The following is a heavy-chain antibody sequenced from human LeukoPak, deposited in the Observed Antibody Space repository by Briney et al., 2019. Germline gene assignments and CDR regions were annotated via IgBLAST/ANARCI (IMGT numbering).Heavy chain of an antibody. J-gene: IGHJ4*02. CDR3: ARDYGYYDFWSGYPHPPPPYY. Sequence: AASVKVSCKASGYTFTSYGISWVRQAPGQGLEWMGWISAYNGNTNYAQKLQGRVTMTTDTSTSTAYMELRSLRSDDTAVYYCARDYGYYDFWSGYPHPPPPYYWGQGTLVTVSS. V-gene: IGHV1-18*01. CDR1: GYTFTSYG. CDR2: ISAYNGNT. D-gene: IGHD3-3*01.